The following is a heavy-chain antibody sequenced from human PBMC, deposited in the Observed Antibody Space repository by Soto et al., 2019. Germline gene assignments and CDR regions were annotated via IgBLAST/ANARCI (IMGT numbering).Heavy chain of an antibody. CDR1: GGAINSYY. D-gene: IGHD3-3*01. CDR3: ARGQRFSDWFDP. CDR2: IYSSGGT. J-gene: IGHJ5*02. V-gene: IGHV4-4*07. Sequence: SETLSLTXTVSGGAINSYYWTWIRQPAGKGLEWIGRIYSSGGTKYNPSLQSRVTMSLDTSKNQFSLTLTSVTAADTAVYYCARGQRFSDWFDPWGQGTLVTVSS.